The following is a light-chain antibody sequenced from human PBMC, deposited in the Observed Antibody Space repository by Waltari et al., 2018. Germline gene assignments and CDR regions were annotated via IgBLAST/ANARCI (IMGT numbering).Light chain of an antibody. V-gene: IGLV2-11*01. Sequence: QSALTQPRSVSGSPGQSVTISCTGTRSDIGGHNDVSWYQQHPGKAPKVMIYDVSKRPSGVPDRFSGYKSDSTASLTISGLQADDETDYYCCAYAGSYILLFGGGTKLTVL. CDR3: CAYAGSYILL. CDR2: DVS. CDR1: RSDIGGHND. J-gene: IGLJ3*02.